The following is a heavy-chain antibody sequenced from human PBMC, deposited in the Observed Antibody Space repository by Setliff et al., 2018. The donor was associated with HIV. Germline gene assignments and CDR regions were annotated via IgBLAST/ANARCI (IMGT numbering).Heavy chain of an antibody. V-gene: IGHV3-30*07. Sequence: GGSLRLSCVASGFTFSTFAMHWVRQAPGKGLEWVSVISYDESRISYADSVKGRFTISRDNSKNTLYLQMNSLIADDTAVYYCARDIPPFTHFDHWGQGTLVTVSS. CDR3: ARDIPPFTHFDH. CDR1: GFTFSTFA. J-gene: IGHJ4*02. CDR2: ISYDESRI.